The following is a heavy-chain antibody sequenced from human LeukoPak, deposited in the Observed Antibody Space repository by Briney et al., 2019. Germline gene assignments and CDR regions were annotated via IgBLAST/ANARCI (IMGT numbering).Heavy chain of an antibody. CDR2: IDQDGSEK. CDR3: AREQGAPGDY. J-gene: IGHJ4*02. D-gene: IGHD4/OR15-4a*01. CDR1: GFMFSSYW. V-gene: IGHV3-7*01. Sequence: GGSLRLSCAASGFMFSSYWMTWVRQAPGKGLEWVANIDQDGSEKSYVDSVKGRFTISRDNTKNSLYLQMNSLRSEDTALYYCAREQGAPGDYWGQGTLVTVSS.